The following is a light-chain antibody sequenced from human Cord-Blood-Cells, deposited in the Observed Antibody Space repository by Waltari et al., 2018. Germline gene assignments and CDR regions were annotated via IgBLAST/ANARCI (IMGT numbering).Light chain of an antibody. CDR1: QSVSSY. J-gene: IGKJ4*01. CDR3: QQRSNWPPGLT. V-gene: IGKV3-11*01. CDR2: DAS. Sequence: EIVLTQSPATLSLSPGERATLSCRASQSVSSYLAWYQQKPGQAPRLLIDDASNRATGIPARFSGSVSGTDFPLTISSLEPEDFAVYYCQQRSNWPPGLTFGGGPKVEIK.